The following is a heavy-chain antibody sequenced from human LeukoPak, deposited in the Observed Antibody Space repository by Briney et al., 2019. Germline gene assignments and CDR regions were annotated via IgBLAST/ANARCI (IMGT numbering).Heavy chain of an antibody. V-gene: IGHV4-59*08. Sequence: GSLRLSCAASGFTFSDYYMSWIRQAPGKGLEWIAYISDIGSINYNPSLKSRVTISLDTSKNQLSLKLRSVTAADTAVYYCAGHHPRNTVDFWGQGTLVTVSS. D-gene: IGHD2-8*02. CDR1: GFTFSDYY. CDR2: ISDIGSI. J-gene: IGHJ4*02. CDR3: AGHHPRNTVDF.